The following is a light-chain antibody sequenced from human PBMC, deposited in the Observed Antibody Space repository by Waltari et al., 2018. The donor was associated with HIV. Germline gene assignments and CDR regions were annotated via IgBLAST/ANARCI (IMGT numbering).Light chain of an antibody. Sequence: NFMLTQPHSVSASPEKTVTISCTRTSGSIASNYVQWFQQRPGKAPTTMLYEDYQRPSGVPDRFSGTLDESSNSASLTISGVKTEDEADYYCQSFDTNNHWVFGGGTMLTVL. V-gene: IGLV6-57*03. CDR1: SGSIASNY. J-gene: IGLJ3*02. CDR2: EDY. CDR3: QSFDTNNHWV.